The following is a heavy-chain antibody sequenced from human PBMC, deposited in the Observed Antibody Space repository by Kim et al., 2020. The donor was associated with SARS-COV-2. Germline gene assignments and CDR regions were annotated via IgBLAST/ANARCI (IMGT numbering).Heavy chain of an antibody. CDR3: ARDQGLTTGTPSLYGMDV. J-gene: IGHJ6*02. CDR2: IIPIFGTA. D-gene: IGHD1-1*01. Sequence: SVKVSCKASGGTFSSYAISWVRQAPGQGLEWMGGIIPIFGTANYAQKFQGRVTITADESTSTAYMELSSLRSEDTAVYYCARDQGLTTGTPSLYGMDVWGQGTTVTVSS. CDR1: GGTFSSYA. V-gene: IGHV1-69*13.